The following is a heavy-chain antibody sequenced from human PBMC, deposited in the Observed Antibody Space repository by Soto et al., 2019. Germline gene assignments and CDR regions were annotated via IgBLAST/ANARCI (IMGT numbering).Heavy chain of an antibody. Sequence: EEQLVESGGGLVKPGGSLRLSCVASGFTFSTAWMNWVRQAPGKGLEWVGRIKTKTDGGTADYAEPVKGRFTISRDDSKATLYLQMSSLNTEDTAVYYCARGLVSAYWGQGTLVTVSP. D-gene: IGHD1-26*01. CDR2: IKTKTDGGTA. V-gene: IGHV3-15*07. J-gene: IGHJ4*02. CDR1: GFTFSTAW. CDR3: ARGLVSAY.